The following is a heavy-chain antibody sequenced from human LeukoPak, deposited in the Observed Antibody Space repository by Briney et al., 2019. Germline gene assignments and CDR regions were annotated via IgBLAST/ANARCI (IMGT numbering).Heavy chain of an antibody. J-gene: IGHJ5*02. CDR3: ARDSVLLWFGESPYNWFDP. CDR1: GYTFTGYY. V-gene: IGHV1-2*02. CDR2: INPNSGGT. Sequence: GASVKVSCKASGYTFTGYYMHWVRQAPGQGLERMGWINPNSGGTNYAQKFQGRVTMTRDTSISTAYMELSRLRSDDTAVYYCARDSVLLWFGESPYNWFDPWGQGTLVTVSS. D-gene: IGHD3-10*01.